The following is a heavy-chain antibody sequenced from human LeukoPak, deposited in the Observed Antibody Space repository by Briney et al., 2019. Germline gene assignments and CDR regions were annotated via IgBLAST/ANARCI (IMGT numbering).Heavy chain of an antibody. CDR3: ARGYSSSWFDY. CDR1: GGSFSGYY. V-gene: IGHV4-59*01. D-gene: IGHD6-13*01. CDR2: IYYSGST. J-gene: IGHJ4*02. Sequence: SETLSLTCAVYGGSFSGYYWSWIRQPPVKGLEWIGYIYYSGSTNYNPSLRSRVTISVDTSKNQFSLKLSSVTAADTAVYYCARGYSSSWFDYWGQGTLVTVSS.